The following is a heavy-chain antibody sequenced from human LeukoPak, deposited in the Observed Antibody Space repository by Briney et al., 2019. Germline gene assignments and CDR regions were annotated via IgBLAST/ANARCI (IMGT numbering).Heavy chain of an antibody. V-gene: IGHV1-2*02. CDR1: GYTFTSYD. J-gene: IGHJ4*02. CDR3: ARSVSISPMFDY. Sequence: ASVKVSCKASGYTFTSYDINWVRQAPGQGLEWMGWINPNTGSTNFAQKFQGRIAMIRATSITTFYMELNSLRSDDTAVYYCARSVSISPMFDYWGQGTLIPVSS. CDR2: INPNTGST. D-gene: IGHD2-21*01.